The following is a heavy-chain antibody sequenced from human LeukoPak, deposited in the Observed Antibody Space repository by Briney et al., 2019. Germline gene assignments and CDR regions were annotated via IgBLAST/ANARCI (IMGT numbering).Heavy chain of an antibody. Sequence: SETLSLTCTVSGGSISSYYWSWIRQPPGKGLGWLGYIYYRGRATYNPSLKTRATISVDTSKNQFSLKLSSVTAADKAVYYCARQSSWIFDYWGQGTLVTVSS. J-gene: IGHJ4*01. V-gene: IGHV4-59*08. CDR1: GGSISSYY. CDR3: ARQSSWIFDY. CDR2: IYYRGRA. D-gene: IGHD6-13*01.